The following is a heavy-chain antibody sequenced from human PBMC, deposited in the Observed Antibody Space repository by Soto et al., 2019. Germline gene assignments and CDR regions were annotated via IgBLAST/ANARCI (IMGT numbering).Heavy chain of an antibody. J-gene: IGHJ4*02. CDR3: AKDNTRRTLHVDY. Sequence: GGSLRLSCAASGFTFSSYGMHWVRQAPGKGLEWVAVISYDGSNKYYADSVKGRFTISRDNSKNTLYLQMNSLRAEDTAVYYCAKDNTRRTLHVDYWGQGTLVTVSS. CDR1: GFTFSSYG. V-gene: IGHV3-30*18. D-gene: IGHD1-1*01. CDR2: ISYDGSNK.